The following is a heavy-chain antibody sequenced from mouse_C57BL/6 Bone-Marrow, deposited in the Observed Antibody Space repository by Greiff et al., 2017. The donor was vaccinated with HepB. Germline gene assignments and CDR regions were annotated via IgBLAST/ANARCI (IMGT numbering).Heavy chain of an antibody. CDR2: INPNYGTT. Sequence: QVQLQQPGAELVKPGASVKLSCKASGYTFTSYWMHWVKQRPGRGLEWIGVINPNYGTTSYNQKFKGKATLTVDQSSSTAYMQLNSLTSEDSAVYYCARSGTTVVAEPYFDYWGQGTTLTVSS. J-gene: IGHJ2*01. D-gene: IGHD1-1*01. V-gene: IGHV1-69*02. CDR3: ARSGTTVVAEPYFDY. CDR1: GYTFTSYW.